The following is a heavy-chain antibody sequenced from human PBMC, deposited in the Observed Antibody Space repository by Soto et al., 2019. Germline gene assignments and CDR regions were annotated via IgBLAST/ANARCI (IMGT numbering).Heavy chain of an antibody. CDR3: ARSGDSLGFTDY. D-gene: IGHD2-21*02. CDR2: VFYKGKT. J-gene: IGHJ4*02. V-gene: IGHV4-59*01. CDR1: GGSITGYY. Sequence: QVQLQDSGPGLVKPSETLSLSCTVSGGSITGYYWTWIRQPPGKGLDGIGYVFYKGKTPYNPSIKSRVTISVDTSLNQFTLRLGSVTAADRAVYYCARSGDSLGFTDYWGQGTLVTVSS.